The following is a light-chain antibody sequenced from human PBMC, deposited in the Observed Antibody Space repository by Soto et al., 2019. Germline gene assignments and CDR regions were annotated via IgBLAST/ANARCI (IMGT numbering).Light chain of an antibody. J-gene: IGLJ3*02. V-gene: IGLV2-8*01. CDR2: EVN. CDR3: SSYAGSNNLRM. CDR1: SSDVGGYDY. Sequence: QSVLTQPPSASGSPGQSVTISCAGTSSDVGGYDYVSWYQQHPGKAPKLIIYEVNKRPSGVPDRFSGSKSANTASLTVSGLPAEDEADYYCSSYAGSNNLRMFGGGTKLTVL.